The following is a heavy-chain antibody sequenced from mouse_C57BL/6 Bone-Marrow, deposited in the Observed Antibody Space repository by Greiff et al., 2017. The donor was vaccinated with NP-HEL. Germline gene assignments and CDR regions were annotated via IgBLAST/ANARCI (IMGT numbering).Heavy chain of an antibody. Sequence: EVQLPPSGPELVKPGASVKISCKASGYTFTDYYMNLVKQSHGKSLEWIGDINPNNGGTSYNQKFKGKATLTVDKSSSTAYMELRSLTSEDSAVDYCARKEEIAFYAMDYWGQGTSVTVAS. CDR3: ARKEEIAFYAMDY. J-gene: IGHJ4*01. CDR2: INPNNGGT. CDR1: GYTFTDYY. V-gene: IGHV1-26*01.